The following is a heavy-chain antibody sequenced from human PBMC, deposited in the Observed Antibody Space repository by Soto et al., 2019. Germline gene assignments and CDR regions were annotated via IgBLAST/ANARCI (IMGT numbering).Heavy chain of an antibody. CDR1: GYTFTSYY. V-gene: IGHV1-2*02. CDR2: INPKTGDT. Sequence: ASVKVSCKTSGYTFTSYYLNWVRQAPGRGLEWVGWINPKTGDTNNAQKFQGRVTMTTDTSISTGYMELSGLKSDDTAVYYCVTGDHLVRWGQGTRVTVS. D-gene: IGHD6-6*01. J-gene: IGHJ4*02. CDR3: VTGDHLVR.